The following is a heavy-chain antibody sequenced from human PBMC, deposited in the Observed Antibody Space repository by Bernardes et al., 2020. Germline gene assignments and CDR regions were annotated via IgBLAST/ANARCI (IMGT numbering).Heavy chain of an antibody. CDR1: GYTFTGYY. CDR3: ARGGPSGWFEYFQH. Sequence: ASVKVSCKASGYTFTGYYMHWVRQAPGQGLEWMGRINPNSGGTNYAQKFQGRVTMTRDTSISTAYMELSRLRSDDTAVYYCARGGPSGWFEYFQHWGQGTLVTVSS. D-gene: IGHD6-19*01. CDR2: INPNSGGT. J-gene: IGHJ1*01. V-gene: IGHV1-2*06.